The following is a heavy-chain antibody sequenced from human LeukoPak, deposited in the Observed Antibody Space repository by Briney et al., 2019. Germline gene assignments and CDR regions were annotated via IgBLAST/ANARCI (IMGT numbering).Heavy chain of an antibody. CDR2: VYYSGTT. V-gene: IGHV4-59*01. CDR1: GGSISSYY. Sequence: SETLSLTCTVSGGSISSYYWSWIRQPPGKGLEWIGYVYYSGTTKYNPSLKSGVIISVDTSKNQFSLELSSVTPADTAVYYCARLLFRGAIYYFDPWGRGALVTVSS. D-gene: IGHD4/OR15-4a*01. J-gene: IGHJ2*01. CDR3: ARLLFRGAIYYFDP.